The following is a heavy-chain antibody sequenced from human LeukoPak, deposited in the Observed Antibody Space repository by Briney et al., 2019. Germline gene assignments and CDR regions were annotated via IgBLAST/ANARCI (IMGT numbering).Heavy chain of an antibody. CDR1: GFTFSSYS. V-gene: IGHV3-21*01. J-gene: IGHJ4*02. CDR3: ARDPEWEHEGNYFDY. Sequence: PGGSLRLSCAASGFTFSSYSMNWVRQAPGKGLEWVSSISSSSSYIYYADSVKGRFTISRDNAKNSLYLQMNSLRAEDTAVYYCARDPEWEHEGNYFDYWGQGTLVTVSS. CDR2: ISSSSSYI. D-gene: IGHD1-26*01.